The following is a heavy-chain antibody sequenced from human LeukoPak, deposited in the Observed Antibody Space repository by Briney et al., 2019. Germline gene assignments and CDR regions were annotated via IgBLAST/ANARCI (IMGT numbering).Heavy chain of an antibody. CDR1: GFTFSSYW. J-gene: IGHJ4*02. Sequence: GGSLRLSCAASGFTFSSYWMSWVRQAPGKGLEWVANIKQDGSEKYYVDSVKGRFTISRDNAKNSLYPQMNSLRAEDTAVYYCARSLWRWLQFGLDYWGQGTLVTVSS. CDR3: ARSLWRWLQFGLDY. V-gene: IGHV3-7*01. CDR2: IKQDGSEK. D-gene: IGHD5-24*01.